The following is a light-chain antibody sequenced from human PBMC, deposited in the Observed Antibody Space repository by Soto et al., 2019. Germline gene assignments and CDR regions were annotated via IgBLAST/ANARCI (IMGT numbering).Light chain of an antibody. CDR2: EVS. Sequence: QSVLTQPPSASGSPGQSVTISCTGTSSDVGGYNFVSWYQQHPGKAPKLMIYEVSEGPSGVPDRFSGSKSGNTASLTVSGLQAEDEADYYCSSYAGSNIVVFGGGTKLTVL. J-gene: IGLJ2*01. CDR1: SSDVGGYNF. CDR3: SSYAGSNIVV. V-gene: IGLV2-8*01.